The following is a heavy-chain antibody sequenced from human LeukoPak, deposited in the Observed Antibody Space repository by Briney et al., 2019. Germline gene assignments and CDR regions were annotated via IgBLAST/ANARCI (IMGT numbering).Heavy chain of an antibody. CDR3: ARGYDSSGYYTEFGY. CDR2: ISGSGDST. V-gene: IGHV3-23*01. Sequence: GGSLRLSCVASGFTFSNLAMGWVRQAPGKGLEWVSAISGSGDSTFYADSVKGRFSVSRDNSENTLYLQMSSLRAEDTALYYCARGYDSSGYYTEFGYWGQGTLVTVSS. D-gene: IGHD3-22*01. J-gene: IGHJ4*02. CDR1: GFTFSNLA.